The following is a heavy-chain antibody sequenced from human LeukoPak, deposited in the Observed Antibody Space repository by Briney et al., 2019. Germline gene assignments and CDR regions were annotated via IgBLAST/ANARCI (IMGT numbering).Heavy chain of an antibody. D-gene: IGHD4-17*01. CDR3: ARRILDYGDYEGAFDI. CDR2: IIPIFGTA. V-gene: IGHV1-69*13. CDR1: GGTFSSYA. Sequence: GASVKVSCKASGGTFSSYAISWVRQAPGQGLEWMGGIIPIFGTANYAQKFQGRVTITADESTSTAYMELSSLRSEDTAVYYCARRILDYGDYEGAFDIWGQGTMATVSS. J-gene: IGHJ3*02.